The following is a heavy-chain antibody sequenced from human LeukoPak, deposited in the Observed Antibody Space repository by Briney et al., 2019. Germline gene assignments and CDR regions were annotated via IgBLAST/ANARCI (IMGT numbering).Heavy chain of an antibody. Sequence: PGGSLRLSCAGSGFTFSASWMSWVRRAPGKGLEWVATIKPDGANKYYVDSVMGRFTMSRDNAKNSLYLQMNSLRVEDTAVYYCARGSNWGGDYWGQGTLVTVSS. CDR3: ARGSNWGGDY. CDR1: GFTFSASW. J-gene: IGHJ4*02. CDR2: IKPDGANK. V-gene: IGHV3-7*01. D-gene: IGHD6-13*01.